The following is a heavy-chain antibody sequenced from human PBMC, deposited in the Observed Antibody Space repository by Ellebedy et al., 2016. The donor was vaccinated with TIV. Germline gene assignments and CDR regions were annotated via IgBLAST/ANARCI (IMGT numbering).Heavy chain of an antibody. Sequence: AASVTVSCKASGYIFSTYYMHWVRQAPGQGLEWMGMINFSGGRATYAQDVQGRVTMTRDTSTSTVFMELSRLRSEDTAVYYCARMGLKSGSQKSGFDLWGQGTMLTVSS. CDR2: INFSGGRA. V-gene: IGHV1-46*01. D-gene: IGHD1-26*01. J-gene: IGHJ3*01. CDR3: ARMGLKSGSQKSGFDL. CDR1: GYIFSTYY.